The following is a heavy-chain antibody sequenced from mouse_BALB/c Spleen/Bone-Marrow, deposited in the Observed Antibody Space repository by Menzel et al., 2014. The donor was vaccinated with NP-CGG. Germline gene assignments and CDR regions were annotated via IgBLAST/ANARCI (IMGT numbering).Heavy chain of an antibody. CDR3: TTGFAY. V-gene: IGHV6-6*02. J-gene: IGHJ3*01. CDR2: IRLKSNNYAT. CDR1: GFTFSNYW. Sequence: EVQVVESGGGLVQPGGSMKLSCVASGFTFSNYWMNWVRQSPEKGLVWVAEIRLKSNNYATHYAESVKGRFSISRDDSKSSVYLQMNNLRAEDTGIYYCTTGFAYWGQGTLVTVSA.